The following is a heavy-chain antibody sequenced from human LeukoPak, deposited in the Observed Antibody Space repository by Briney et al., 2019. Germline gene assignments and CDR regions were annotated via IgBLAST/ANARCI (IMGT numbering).Heavy chain of an antibody. CDR1: GGSINNYY. CDR2: IYDSGST. J-gene: IGHJ4*02. CDR3: ARHGGYSSSWSIDY. D-gene: IGHD6-13*01. Sequence: SETLSLTCTVSGGSINNYYWSWIRQPPGKGLEWIGYIYDSGSTNYNPSLKSRVTISVNTSKNQFSLKLSSVTAADTAVYYCARHGGYSSSWSIDYWGQGTLVTVSS. V-gene: IGHV4-59*08.